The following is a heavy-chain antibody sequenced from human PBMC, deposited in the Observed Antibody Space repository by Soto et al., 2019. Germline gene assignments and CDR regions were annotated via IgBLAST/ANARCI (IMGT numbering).Heavy chain of an antibody. CDR1: GGSISSGGYS. CDR2: IYHSGRT. D-gene: IGHD3-9*01. V-gene: IGHV4-30-2*01. Sequence: SETLSLTCAVSGGSISSGGYSWSWIRQPPGKGLEWIGDIYHSGRTYYNPCLKSRGTISVDRSKNKFSLKQRILTAADTAVYYCARAGPHYDIFTGYYTQLYSFDYWGQGTLVTVSS. J-gene: IGHJ4*02. CDR3: ARAGPHYDIFTGYYTQLYSFDY.